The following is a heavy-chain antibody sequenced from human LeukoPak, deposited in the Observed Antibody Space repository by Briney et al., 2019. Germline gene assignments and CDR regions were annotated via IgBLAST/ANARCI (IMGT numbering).Heavy chain of an antibody. D-gene: IGHD6-25*01. J-gene: IGHJ4*02. CDR1: GGSFSGYY. CDR3: ARSGGYSPMTFDY. Sequence: SETLSLTCAVYGGSFSGYYWSWIRQPPGKGLEWIGEINHSGSTNYNPSLKSRVTISVDTSKNQFSLKLSSVTAADTAVYYCARSGGYSPMTFDYWGQGTLVTVSS. V-gene: IGHV4-34*01. CDR2: INHSGST.